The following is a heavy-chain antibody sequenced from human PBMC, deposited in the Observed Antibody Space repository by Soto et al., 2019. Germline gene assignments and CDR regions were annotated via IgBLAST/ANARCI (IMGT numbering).Heavy chain of an antibody. V-gene: IGHV3-33*01. D-gene: IGHD5-18*01. CDR2: IWYDGSNK. J-gene: IGHJ4*02. CDR3: ARDIRGYSYGAVDY. CDR1: GFTFSSYG. Sequence: GGSLRLSCAASGFTFSSYGMHWVRQAPGKGLEWVAVIWYDGSNKYYADSVKGRFTISRDNSKNTLYLQMSSLRAEDTAVYYCARDIRGYSYGAVDYWGQGTLVTVSS.